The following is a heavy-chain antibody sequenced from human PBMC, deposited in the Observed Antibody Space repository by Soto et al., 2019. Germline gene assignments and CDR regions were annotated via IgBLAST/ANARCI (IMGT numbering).Heavy chain of an antibody. CDR2: IYYSGST. V-gene: IGHV4-39*01. J-gene: IGHJ4*02. CDR3: ATLWFGESPY. D-gene: IGHD3-10*01. CDR1: GGSISSSSYY. Sequence: QLQLQESGPGLVKPSETLSLTCTVSGGSISSSSYYWGWIRQPPGKGLEWIGSIYYSGSTYYNPSLRSRVAISVDTSKNQFSLKLSSVTAADTAVYYCATLWFGESPYWGQGTLVTVSS.